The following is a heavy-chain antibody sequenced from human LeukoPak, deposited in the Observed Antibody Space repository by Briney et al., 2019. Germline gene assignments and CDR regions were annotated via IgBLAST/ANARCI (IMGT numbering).Heavy chain of an antibody. Sequence: SETLSLTCTVSGGSISSGSYYWSWIRQPAGKGLEWIGRIYTSGSTSYNPSLKSRVTISVDTSKNQFSLNLSSVTAADRAVYYCAGRPASNYNTIVDPLYYYFYFMDVWGKGTTVTVSS. D-gene: IGHD4-11*01. CDR1: GGSISSGSYY. CDR2: IYTSGST. J-gene: IGHJ6*03. V-gene: IGHV4-61*02. CDR3: AGRPASNYNTIVDPLYYYFYFMDV.